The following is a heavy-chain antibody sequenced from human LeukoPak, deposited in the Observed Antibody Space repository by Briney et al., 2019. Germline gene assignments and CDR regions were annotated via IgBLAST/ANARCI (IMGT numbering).Heavy chain of an antibody. V-gene: IGHV3-7*03. J-gene: IGHJ4*02. CDR1: GFTFTNYW. CDR2: IKQDGSEK. Sequence: GGSLRLSCAASGFTFTNYWMTWVRQAPGKGLEWVASIKQDGSEKYYVDSVKGRFTISRDNSKNTLYLQMNSLRAEDTAVYYCAKERRLAYSSSQLFRQPFDYWGQGTLVTVSS. CDR3: AKERRLAYSSSQLFRQPFDY. D-gene: IGHD6-13*01.